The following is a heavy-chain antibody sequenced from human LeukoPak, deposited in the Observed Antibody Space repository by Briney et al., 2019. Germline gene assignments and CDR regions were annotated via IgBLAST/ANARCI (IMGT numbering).Heavy chain of an antibody. D-gene: IGHD3/OR15-3a*01. CDR2: ISGSAVIT. Sequence: PGGSLRLSCAASGFTLRNYAMSWVRQAPGKGLEWVSAISGSAVITYYADSVKGRFAISRDNSKNTLYMQINSLRTEDMAIYFCARSPERLGQGHLDSWGQGTLVTVSS. V-gene: IGHV3-23*01. CDR1: GFTLRNYA. CDR3: ARSPERLGQGHLDS. J-gene: IGHJ4*02.